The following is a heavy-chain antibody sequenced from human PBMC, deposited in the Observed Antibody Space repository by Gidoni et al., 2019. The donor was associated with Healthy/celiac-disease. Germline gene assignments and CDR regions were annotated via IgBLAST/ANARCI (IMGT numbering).Heavy chain of an antibody. V-gene: IGHV4-59*01. CDR2: IYYSGST. CDR1: RCSILSYY. D-gene: IGHD3-3*01. Sequence: QMQLHGSGPGLVNPSATLSLPSPFSRCSILSYYWSCIRQPPGKGLEWIGYIYYSGSTNYNTALKSRVTISVDTTKNQFSLKLSSVTAADTAVYYCARGYYDFWSGYYRYYYYYGMDVWGQGTMVTVSS. CDR3: ARGYYDFWSGYYRYYYYYGMDV. J-gene: IGHJ6*02.